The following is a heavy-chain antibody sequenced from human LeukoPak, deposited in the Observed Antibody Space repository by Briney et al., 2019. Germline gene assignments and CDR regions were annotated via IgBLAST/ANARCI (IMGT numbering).Heavy chain of an antibody. J-gene: IGHJ3*01. CDR2: INSDGSST. CDR3: ARDSVVVITTGAFGV. Sequence: PGGSLRLSCAASGFTFSNSWMHWVRQAPGKGLVWVSHINSDGSSTSYADSVKGRFTISRDNAKNTLYLQMNSLRAEDTAVYYCARDSVVVITTGAFGVWGQGTMVTVSS. V-gene: IGHV3-74*01. CDR1: GFTFSNSW. D-gene: IGHD3-22*01.